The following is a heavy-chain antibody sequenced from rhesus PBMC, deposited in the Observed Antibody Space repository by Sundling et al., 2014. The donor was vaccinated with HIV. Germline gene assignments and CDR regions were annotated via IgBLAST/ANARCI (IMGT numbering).Heavy chain of an antibody. J-gene: IGHJ4*01. CDR1: GYTFTSYY. CDR2: INPSDGHA. D-gene: IGHD2-15*01. V-gene: IGHV1-200*01. Sequence: QVQLVQSGAEVKKPGTSVKLSCKASGYTFTSYYLNWVRQAPGQVLEWMGWINPSDGHAAYSQRFRDRVTMTRDTSTSTVYMDLNSLRSEDTAMYYCARALGDYFLGYWGQGVLVTVSS. CDR3: ARALGDYFLGY.